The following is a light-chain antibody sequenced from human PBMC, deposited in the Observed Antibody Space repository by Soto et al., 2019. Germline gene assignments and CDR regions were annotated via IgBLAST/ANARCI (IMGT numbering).Light chain of an antibody. J-gene: IGKJ5*01. Sequence: EIGMTQSPATLSGSPGERATLSCRASQSVSSNLAWYQQKPGKAPRLLVYGASSRATGIPDRFSGSVSGTDFTLTISRLQPEDFAVYYCQHYGNSPLTFGQGTRLEIK. CDR3: QHYGNSPLT. CDR1: QSVSSN. CDR2: GAS. V-gene: IGKV3-15*01.